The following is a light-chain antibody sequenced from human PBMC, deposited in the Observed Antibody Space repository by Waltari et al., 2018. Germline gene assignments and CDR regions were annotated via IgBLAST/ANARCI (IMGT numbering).Light chain of an antibody. CDR2: KAS. CDR3: QHYHTLYT. CDR1: QRISRW. Sequence: DIQMTQSPSTLSASVGDRVTITCRASQRISRWLDGYQQKPGKAPKLLIYKASSLESGVPSTFSGSRSGTEFTLTFSSLQPDDFATYYCQHYHTLYTFRQGTKLEI. J-gene: IGKJ2*01. V-gene: IGKV1-5*03.